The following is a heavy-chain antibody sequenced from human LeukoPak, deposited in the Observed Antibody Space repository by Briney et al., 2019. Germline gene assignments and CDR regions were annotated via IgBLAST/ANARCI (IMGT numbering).Heavy chain of an antibody. J-gene: IGHJ4*02. CDR3: AKDFGSSWHDY. Sequence: PGRSLRLSCAASGFTFSSYGMHWVRQAPGKGLEWVAVISYDGSNKYYADSVKGRFTISRDNSKNTLYLQMNSLRAEDTAVYYCAKDFGSSWHDYWGQGTLVTVSS. CDR1: GFTFSSYG. V-gene: IGHV3-30*18. CDR2: ISYDGSNK. D-gene: IGHD6-13*01.